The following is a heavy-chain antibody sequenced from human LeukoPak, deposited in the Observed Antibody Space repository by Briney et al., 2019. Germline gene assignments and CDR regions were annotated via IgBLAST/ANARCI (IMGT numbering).Heavy chain of an antibody. CDR2: IYPGDSET. Sequence: GESLKISCKGSGYTFTSYWIAWVRQMPGKGLEWMGIIYPGDSETRYSPSFQGQVTMSADRFIRTAYLQWSSLKASGTAMYYCARIVASTQTSSYYYVMDVWGQGTTVTVSS. D-gene: IGHD5-12*01. CDR1: GYTFTSYW. V-gene: IGHV5-51*01. J-gene: IGHJ6*02. CDR3: ARIVASTQTSSYYYVMDV.